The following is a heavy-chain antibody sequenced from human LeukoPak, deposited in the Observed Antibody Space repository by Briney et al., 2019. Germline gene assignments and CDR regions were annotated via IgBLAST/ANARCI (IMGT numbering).Heavy chain of an antibody. Sequence: PGGSLRLSCAASGFTVSSNYMSWVRQAPGKGLEWVSVIYSGGSTYYADSVKGGFTISGDNSKNTLYLQMKSLRAEDTAVYYCARAVGGYSYDYWGQGTLVTVSS. CDR3: ARAVGGYSYDY. CDR1: GFTVSSNY. V-gene: IGHV3-53*01. D-gene: IGHD5-18*01. CDR2: IYSGGST. J-gene: IGHJ4*02.